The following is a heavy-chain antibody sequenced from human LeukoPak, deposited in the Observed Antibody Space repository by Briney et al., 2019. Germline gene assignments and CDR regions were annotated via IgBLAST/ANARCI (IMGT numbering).Heavy chain of an antibody. CDR3: ARDPSYYDILTGYSRPNPFDY. V-gene: IGHV1-18*01. Sequence: ASVKVSCKASGYTFTSYGISWVRQAPGQGLEWMGWISAYNGNTNYAQKLQGRVTMTTDTSTSTAYMELRSLRPDDTAVYYCARDPSYYDILTGYSRPNPFDYWGQGTLVTVSS. D-gene: IGHD3-9*01. J-gene: IGHJ4*02. CDR2: ISAYNGNT. CDR1: GYTFTSYG.